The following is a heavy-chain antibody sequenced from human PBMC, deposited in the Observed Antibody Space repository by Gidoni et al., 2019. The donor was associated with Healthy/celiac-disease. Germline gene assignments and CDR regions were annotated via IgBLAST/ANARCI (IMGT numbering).Heavy chain of an antibody. CDR3: AKDRDVRISSGWLFDY. Sequence: EVQLLESGGGLVQPGGSLRLSCSASGFTFSSYAMSWVRQAPGKGLEWVSAISGSGGSTYYADSVKGRFTISRDNSKNTLYLQMNSLRAEDTAVYYCAKDRDVRISSGWLFDYWGQGTLVTVSS. J-gene: IGHJ4*02. V-gene: IGHV3-23*01. CDR2: ISGSGGST. CDR1: GFTFSSYA. D-gene: IGHD6-19*01.